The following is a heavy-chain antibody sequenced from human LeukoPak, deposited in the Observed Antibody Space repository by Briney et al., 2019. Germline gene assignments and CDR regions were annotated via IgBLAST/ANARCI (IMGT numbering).Heavy chain of an antibody. D-gene: IGHD6-6*01. V-gene: IGHV5-51*01. CDR3: ARHEGSSSPPLYY. Sequence: GESLQISCKGSGYSFTSYWIGWVRQLPGKGLEWRGIIYPGDSDTRYSPSFQGQVTISADKSISTVYLQWSSLKASDTAMYYCARHEGSSSPPLYYWGQGTLVTVSS. CDR2: IYPGDSDT. J-gene: IGHJ4*02. CDR1: GYSFTSYW.